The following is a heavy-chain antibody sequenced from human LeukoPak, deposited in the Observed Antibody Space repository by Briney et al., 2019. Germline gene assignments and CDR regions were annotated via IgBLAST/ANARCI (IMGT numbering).Heavy chain of an antibody. D-gene: IGHD6-13*01. CDR1: GGSLSNYY. Sequence: SETLSLTCSVSGGSLSNYYWNWIRQPPGRGLEWIGSMYYGGSTNYNPSLKSRVTISVDTSENQFSLKVSSVTAADTAVYYCARHRGSSWYESFDYWGQGILVTVSS. CDR2: MYYGGST. CDR3: ARHRGSSWYESFDY. V-gene: IGHV4-59*08. J-gene: IGHJ4*02.